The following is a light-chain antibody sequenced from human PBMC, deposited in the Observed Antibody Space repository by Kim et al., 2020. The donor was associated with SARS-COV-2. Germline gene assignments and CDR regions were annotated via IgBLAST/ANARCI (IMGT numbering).Light chain of an antibody. J-gene: IGKJ1*01. CDR3: QKYDGAPWT. CDR1: QDIGHY. V-gene: IGKV1-27*01. Sequence: DIQMTQSPSSLSASVGDRVTLTCRASQDIGHYLAWYQEKPGKGPKLLISDASTLRSGVPSRFSGSGSGTDFTLTINSLQPEDVATYYCQKYDGAPWTFGQGTKVDIK. CDR2: DAS.